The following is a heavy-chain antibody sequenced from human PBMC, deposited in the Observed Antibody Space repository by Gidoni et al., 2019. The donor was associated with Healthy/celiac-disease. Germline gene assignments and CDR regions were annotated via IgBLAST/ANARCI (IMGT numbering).Heavy chain of an antibody. CDR3: TTLLDYGDEEQTVDY. CDR1: GFTFSNAW. J-gene: IGHJ4*02. CDR2: IKSKTDGGTT. D-gene: IGHD4-17*01. Sequence: EVQLVESGGGLVKPGGSLRLSCAASGFTFSNAWMNWVRQAPGKGLEWVGRIKSKTDGGTTDYAAPVKGRFTISRDDSKNTLYLQMNSLKTEDTAVYYCTTLLDYGDEEQTVDYWGQGTLVTVSS. V-gene: IGHV3-15*07.